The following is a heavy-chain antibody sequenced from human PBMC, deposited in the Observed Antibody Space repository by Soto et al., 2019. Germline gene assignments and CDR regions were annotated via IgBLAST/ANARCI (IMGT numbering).Heavy chain of an antibody. V-gene: IGHV4-38-2*02. CDR2: IYHSGST. CDR1: GYSISSGYY. Sequence: SETLSLTCTVSGYSISSGYYWGWIRQPPGKGLEWIGSIYHSGSTYYNPSLKSRVTISVDTSKNQFSLKLSSVTAADTAVYYCAGRRLIFGVVMNDAFDIWGQGTMVTVSS. J-gene: IGHJ3*02. D-gene: IGHD3-3*01. CDR3: AGRRLIFGVVMNDAFDI.